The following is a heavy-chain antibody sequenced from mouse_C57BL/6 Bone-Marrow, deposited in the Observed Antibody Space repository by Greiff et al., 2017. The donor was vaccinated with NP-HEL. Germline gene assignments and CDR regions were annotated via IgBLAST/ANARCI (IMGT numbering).Heavy chain of an antibody. CDR1: GYTFTDYY. Sequence: EVQLQQSGPELVKPGASVKISCKASGYTFTDYYMNWVKQSHGKSLEWIGDINPNNGGTSYNQKFKGKATLTVDKSSSTDYMELRSLTSEDSAVYYCARNNYEDWGQGTTLTVSS. CDR2: INPNNGGT. CDR3: ARNNYED. J-gene: IGHJ2*01. V-gene: IGHV1-26*01. D-gene: IGHD1-3*01.